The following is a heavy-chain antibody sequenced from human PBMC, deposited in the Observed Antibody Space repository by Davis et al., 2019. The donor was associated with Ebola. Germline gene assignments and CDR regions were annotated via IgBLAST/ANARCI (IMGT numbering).Heavy chain of an antibody. V-gene: IGHV4-59*01. CDR1: GGSISSYY. J-gene: IGHJ4*02. Sequence: SETLSLTCTVSGGSISSYYWSWIRQPPGKGLEWIGYIYYSGSTNYNPSLKSRVTISVDTSKNQFSLKLSSVTAADTAVYYCAKSLMGITGTTRQGYWGQGTLVTVSS. D-gene: IGHD1-20*01. CDR3: AKSLMGITGTTRQGY. CDR2: IYYSGST.